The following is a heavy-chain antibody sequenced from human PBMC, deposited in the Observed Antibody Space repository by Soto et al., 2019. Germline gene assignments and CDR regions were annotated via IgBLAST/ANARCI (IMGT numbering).Heavy chain of an antibody. J-gene: IGHJ4*02. Sequence: SETLSLTCTVSGGSISSGDYYWRWIRQPPGKGLEWIGYIYYSGSTYYNPSLKSRVTISVDTSKNQFSLKLSSVTAADTAVYYCATAYSSSSGEFDYWGQGTLVTVSS. CDR3: ATAYSSSSGEFDY. D-gene: IGHD6-6*01. V-gene: IGHV4-30-4*01. CDR2: IYYSGST. CDR1: GGSISSGDYY.